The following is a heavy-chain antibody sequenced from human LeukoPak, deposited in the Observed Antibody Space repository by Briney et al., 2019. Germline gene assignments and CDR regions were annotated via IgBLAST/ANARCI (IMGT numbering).Heavy chain of an antibody. Sequence: ASVKVSCKASGYTFTSYDINWVRQATGQGLAWMGWMNPNSGNTGYAQKFQGRVTMTRNTSISTAYMELSSLRSEDTAVYYCAIDLQGYGDYVWAFDIWGQGTMVTVSS. CDR1: GYTFTSYD. CDR3: AIDLQGYGDYVWAFDI. D-gene: IGHD4-17*01. J-gene: IGHJ3*02. CDR2: MNPNSGNT. V-gene: IGHV1-8*01.